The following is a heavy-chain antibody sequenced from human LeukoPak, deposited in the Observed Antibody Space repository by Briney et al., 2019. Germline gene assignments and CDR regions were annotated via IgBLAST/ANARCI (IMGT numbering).Heavy chain of an antibody. CDR2: IGGSGNTI. D-gene: IGHD5-24*01. J-gene: IGHJ4*02. Sequence: PGGSLRLSCAASGFTFSYYSINWVRQAPGKGLEWVSYIGGSGNTIYYADSVKGRFTISRGNAKNSLYLQMNSLRDEDTAVYYCARKALGQGQYYFDFWGQGTLVTVSS. CDR1: GFTFSYYS. V-gene: IGHV3-48*02. CDR3: ARKALGQGQYYFDF.